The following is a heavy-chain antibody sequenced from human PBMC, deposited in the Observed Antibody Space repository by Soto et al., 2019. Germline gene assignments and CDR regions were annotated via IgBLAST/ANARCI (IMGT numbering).Heavy chain of an antibody. CDR1: GFTFSSYA. Sequence: LRLSFAASGFTFSSYAMSWVRQAPGKGLEWVSAISGSGGSTYYADSVKGRFTISRDNSKNTLYLQMNSPRAEDTAVYYCANGAAMDNFDYWGQGTLVTVSS. V-gene: IGHV3-23*01. CDR3: ANGAAMDNFDY. D-gene: IGHD5-18*01. J-gene: IGHJ4*02. CDR2: ISGSGGST.